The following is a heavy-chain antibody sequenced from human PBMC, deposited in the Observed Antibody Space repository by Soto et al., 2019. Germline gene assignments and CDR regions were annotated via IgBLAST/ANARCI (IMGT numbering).Heavy chain of an antibody. CDR1: GFTFSSYA. J-gene: IGHJ6*02. D-gene: IGHD3-16*01. CDR2: ISYDGSNK. V-gene: IGHV3-30-3*01. Sequence: QVQLVESGGGVVQPGRSLRLSCAASGFTFSSYAMHWVRQAPGKGLEWVAVISYDGSNKYYADSVKGRFTISRDNSKNKLYLQMNSLGAEDTAVYYCARDPWGIPTRHDYGMDVWGQGTTVTVSS. CDR3: ARDPWGIPTRHDYGMDV.